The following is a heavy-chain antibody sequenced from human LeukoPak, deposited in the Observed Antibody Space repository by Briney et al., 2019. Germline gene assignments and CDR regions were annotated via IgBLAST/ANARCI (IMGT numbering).Heavy chain of an antibody. CDR2: IKQDGSEK. V-gene: IGHV3-7*03. Sequence: GGSLRLSCAASGFTFSSYWTSWVRQAPGKGLEWVANIKQDGSEKYYVDYVKGRFTISRDNAKNSLYLQMNSLRAKDTAVYYCARVGSGYDFDYFDYWGQGTLVTVSS. D-gene: IGHD5-12*01. CDR3: ARVGSGYDFDYFDY. CDR1: GFTFSSYW. J-gene: IGHJ4*02.